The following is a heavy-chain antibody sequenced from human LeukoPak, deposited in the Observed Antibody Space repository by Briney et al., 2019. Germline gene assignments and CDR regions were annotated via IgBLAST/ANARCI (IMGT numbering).Heavy chain of an antibody. Sequence: GGTLRLSCAASGLTFSSYGMSWVRQAPGRGLEWVSAISTTGGTTYYADSVRGRFTISRDNSRNTLYLQMNSLKTEDTAVYYCTRYIAAVGKVNWGQGTLVTVSS. V-gene: IGHV3-23*01. CDR1: GLTFSSYG. J-gene: IGHJ4*02. CDR2: ISTTGGTT. D-gene: IGHD6-13*01. CDR3: TRYIAAVGKVN.